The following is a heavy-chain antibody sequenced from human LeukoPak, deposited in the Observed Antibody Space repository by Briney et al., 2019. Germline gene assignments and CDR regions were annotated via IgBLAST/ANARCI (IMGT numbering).Heavy chain of an antibody. D-gene: IGHD6-19*01. J-gene: IGHJ4*02. CDR1: GGSISSSSYY. CDR3: ARASGRWLVLG. Sequence: SQTLSLTCTVSGGSISSSSYYWGWIRQPPGKGLEWIGSIYYSGSTYYNPSLKSRVTISVDTSKNQFSLKLSSVTAADTAVYYCARASGRWLVLGWGQGTLVTVSS. CDR2: IYYSGST. V-gene: IGHV4-39*07.